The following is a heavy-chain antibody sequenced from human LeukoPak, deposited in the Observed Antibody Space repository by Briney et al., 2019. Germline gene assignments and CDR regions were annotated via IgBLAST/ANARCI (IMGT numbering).Heavy chain of an antibody. Sequence: GGSLRLSCAASTFTISGYWMSWGRQAPGKGLEWVANIKEDGSEKYYVDSVEGRFTISRDNAKNSLYLQMNSLRAEDTAVYYCARGPFTVITFGGVRGYWGQGTLVTVSS. CDR2: IKEDGSEK. CDR3: ARGPFTVITFGGVRGY. J-gene: IGHJ4*02. CDR1: TFTISGYW. D-gene: IGHD3-16*01. V-gene: IGHV3-7*03.